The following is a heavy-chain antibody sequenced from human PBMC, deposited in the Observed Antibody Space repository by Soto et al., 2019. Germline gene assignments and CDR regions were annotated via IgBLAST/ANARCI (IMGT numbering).Heavy chain of an antibody. J-gene: IGHJ6*02. CDR2: ISAYNGNT. CDR3: ARPRLAGILHDEDYYGMDV. V-gene: IGHV1-18*01. CDR1: GYTFTSYG. D-gene: IGHD3-3*02. Sequence: ASVKVSCKASGYTFTSYGISWVRQAPGQGLEWMGRISAYNGNTNYAQKLQGRVTMTTDTSTSTAYMELRSLRSDDTAVYYCARPRLAGILHDEDYYGMDVWGQGTTVTVSS.